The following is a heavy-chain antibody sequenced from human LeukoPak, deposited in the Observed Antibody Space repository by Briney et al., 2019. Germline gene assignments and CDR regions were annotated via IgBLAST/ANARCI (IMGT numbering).Heavy chain of an antibody. CDR3: AREGSGLDY. V-gene: IGHV4-39*07. D-gene: IGHD6-19*01. CDR1: GGSISSSSYY. J-gene: IGHJ4*02. CDR2: IYHSGST. Sequence: SETLSLTCTVSGGSISSSSYYWGWIRQPPGKGLEWIGEIYHSGSTNYNPSLKSRVTISVDKSKNQFSLKLSSVTAADTAVYYCAREGSGLDYWGQGTLVTVSS.